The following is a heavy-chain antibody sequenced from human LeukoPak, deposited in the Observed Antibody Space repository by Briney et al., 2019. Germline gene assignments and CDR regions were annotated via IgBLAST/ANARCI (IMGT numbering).Heavy chain of an antibody. CDR3: SRHVNTFDY. Sequence: SETLFLTCSVSGGSISSRNHYWGWIRQPPGKGLEWIGSIFYTGNTYYNPSLGSRVTMSVATSKNHFSLNLSSVTAADMAVYYCSRHVNTFDYWGQGALVTVSS. CDR1: GGSISSRNHY. CDR2: IFYTGNT. J-gene: IGHJ4*02. V-gene: IGHV4-39*01.